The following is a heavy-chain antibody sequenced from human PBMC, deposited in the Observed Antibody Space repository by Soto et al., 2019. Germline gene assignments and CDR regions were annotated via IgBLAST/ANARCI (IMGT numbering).Heavy chain of an antibody. D-gene: IGHD2-15*01. CDR3: ARDVGYCLDGSCSP. V-gene: IGHV3-74*01. CDR1: GFSFSTYW. J-gene: IGHJ4*02. Sequence: HPGGSLRLSCAASGFSFSTYWMNWVRQAPGKGLVWVSRLNGDGTTTVYADSVQGRFTISRDNAKNTLYLEMNSLRAEDTAVYYCARDVGYCLDGSCSPWGRGTLVTVSS. CDR2: LNGDGTTT.